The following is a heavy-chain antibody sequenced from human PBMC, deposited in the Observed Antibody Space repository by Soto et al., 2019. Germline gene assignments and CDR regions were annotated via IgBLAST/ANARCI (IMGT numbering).Heavy chain of an antibody. V-gene: IGHV5-10-1*01. Sequence: GESLKISCKGSGYSFTSYWISWVRQMPGKGLEWMGRIDPSDSYTNYSPSFQGHVTISADKSISTAYLQWSSLKASDTAMYYRARQIYDSDTGPNFQYYFDSWGQGTPVTVSS. J-gene: IGHJ4*02. CDR3: ARQIYDSDTGPNFQYYFDS. D-gene: IGHD3-22*01. CDR1: GYSFTSYW. CDR2: IDPSDSYT.